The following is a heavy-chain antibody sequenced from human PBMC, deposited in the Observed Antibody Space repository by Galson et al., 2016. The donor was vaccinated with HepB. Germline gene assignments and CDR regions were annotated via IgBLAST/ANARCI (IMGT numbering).Heavy chain of an antibody. J-gene: IGHJ4*02. V-gene: IGHV3-23*01. CDR2: LSDSGSAA. D-gene: IGHD1-14*01. CDR1: GFTFSNYA. CDR3: AKAHSRHGNPYFDY. Sequence: SLRLSCAASGFTFSNYAMSWVRQAPGKGLEWVSGLSDSGSAAYYADSVKGRFTISRDNSKNTLSLQMDSLGVEDTAVYYCAKAHSRHGNPYFDYWGQGTPVTVSS.